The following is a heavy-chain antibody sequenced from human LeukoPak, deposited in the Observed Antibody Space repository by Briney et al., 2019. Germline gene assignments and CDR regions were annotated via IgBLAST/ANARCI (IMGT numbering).Heavy chain of an antibody. CDR3: ARGFQLLYWFDP. D-gene: IGHD2-2*01. CDR2: INAGSGDT. Sequence: ASVKVSCKASGYTFSGYFVHWVRQAPGQGLEWLGRINAGSGDTEFAQKFQGRVTMTRDTFVSTAYMEVSGLTSDDTAMYYCARGFQLLYWFDPWGQGTLVTVSS. J-gene: IGHJ5*02. V-gene: IGHV1-2*06. CDR1: GYTFSGYF.